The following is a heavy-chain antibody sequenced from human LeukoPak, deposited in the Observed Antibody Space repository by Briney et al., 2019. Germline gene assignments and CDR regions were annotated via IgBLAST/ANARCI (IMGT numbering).Heavy chain of an antibody. Sequence: PSETLSLTCAVYGGSFSGYYWSWIRQPPGKGLEWIGEINHSRSTNYNPSLKSRVTISVDTSKNQFSLKLSSVTAADTAVYYCARGGRRRWNWFDPWGQGTLVTVSS. CDR2: INHSRST. V-gene: IGHV4-34*01. CDR1: GGSFSGYY. CDR3: ARGGRRRWNWFDP. D-gene: IGHD1-26*01. J-gene: IGHJ5*02.